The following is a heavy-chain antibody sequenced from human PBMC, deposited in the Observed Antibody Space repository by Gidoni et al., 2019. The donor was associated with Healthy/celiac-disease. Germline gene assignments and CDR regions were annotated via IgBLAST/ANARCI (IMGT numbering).Heavy chain of an antibody. V-gene: IGHV1-18*01. D-gene: IGHD5-18*01. CDR3: AREGDTAMVKDYYYYGMDV. CDR1: WYTFTSYG. Sequence: QVQLVQSEAEVKKPGSSVKVSCKPSWYTFTSYGISWVLQSPGQGLEWMGWNSAYNGNTNYAQKLQGRVTMTTDTSTSTAYMELRRLRSDDTAVYYCAREGDTAMVKDYYYYGMDVWGQGTTVTVSS. J-gene: IGHJ6*02. CDR2: NSAYNGNT.